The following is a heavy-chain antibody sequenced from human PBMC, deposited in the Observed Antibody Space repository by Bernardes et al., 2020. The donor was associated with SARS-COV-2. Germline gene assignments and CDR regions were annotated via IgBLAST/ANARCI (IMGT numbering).Heavy chain of an antibody. CDR2: ISGGGDTT. CDR1: GFTFSSYA. CDR3: TKVGAYIYGKFDY. Sequence: GGSLRLSCVASGFTFSSYAMSWVRQAPGKGLQWVSGISGGGDTTYYADSVKGRFTISRDNSKNTLYLQINSLRAEDTAIYYCTKVGAYIYGKFDYWGQGTLVTVSS. V-gene: IGHV3-23*01. J-gene: IGHJ4*02. D-gene: IGHD5-18*01.